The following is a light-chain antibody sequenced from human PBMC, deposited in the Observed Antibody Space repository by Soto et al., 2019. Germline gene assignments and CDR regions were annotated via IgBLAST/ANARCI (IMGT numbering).Light chain of an antibody. V-gene: IGKV3-15*01. CDR3: QQYNNWPPYT. Sequence: EIVMTQSPATLSVSPGERATLSCRASQNVSSNLAWYQQKPGQAPRLLIYGASTRSTGIPARFSGSGSGTEFTLTISSLQSEDFAVYYCQQYNNWPPYTFGQGTKLESK. J-gene: IGKJ2*01. CDR2: GAS. CDR1: QNVSSN.